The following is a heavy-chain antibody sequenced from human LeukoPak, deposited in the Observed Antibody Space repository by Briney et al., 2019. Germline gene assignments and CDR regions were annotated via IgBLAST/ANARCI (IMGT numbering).Heavy chain of an antibody. CDR1: GFTFSSYW. D-gene: IGHD3-22*01. J-gene: IGHJ4*02. Sequence: PGGSLRLSCAASGFTFSSYWMHWVRQAPGKGLEWVAFIRYDGSNKYYADSVKGRFTISRDNSKNTMYLQMNSLRAEDTTVYYCAKFAYDSTGYYAGFDYWGQGTLVTVSS. CDR2: IRYDGSNK. CDR3: AKFAYDSTGYYAGFDY. V-gene: IGHV3-30*02.